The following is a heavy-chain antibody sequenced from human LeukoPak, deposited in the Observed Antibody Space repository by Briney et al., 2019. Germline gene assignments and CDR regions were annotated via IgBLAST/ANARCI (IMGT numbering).Heavy chain of an antibody. J-gene: IGHJ4*02. CDR1: GGSISSYY. Sequence: SGTLSLTCTVSGGSISSYYWSWIRQPPGKGLEWIGYIYYSGSTNYNPSLKSRVTISVDTSKNQFSLKLGSVTAADTAVYYCARESQQSLDYWGQGTLVTVSS. CDR3: ARESQQSLDY. CDR2: IYYSGST. D-gene: IGHD6-13*01. V-gene: IGHV4-59*01.